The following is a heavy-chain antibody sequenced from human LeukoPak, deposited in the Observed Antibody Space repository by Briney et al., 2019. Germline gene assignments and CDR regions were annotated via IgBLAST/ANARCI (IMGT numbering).Heavy chain of an antibody. J-gene: IGHJ4*02. Sequence: GGSLRLSCAASGFTFSSYGMHWVRQAPGKGLEWVAVIWYDGSNKYYADSVKGRFTISRDNSKNTLYLQMNSLRAEDTAVHYCARAGYSGYDLNWLDYWGQGTLVTVSS. V-gene: IGHV3-33*01. CDR1: GFTFSSYG. CDR3: ARAGYSGYDLNWLDY. CDR2: IWYDGSNK. D-gene: IGHD5-12*01.